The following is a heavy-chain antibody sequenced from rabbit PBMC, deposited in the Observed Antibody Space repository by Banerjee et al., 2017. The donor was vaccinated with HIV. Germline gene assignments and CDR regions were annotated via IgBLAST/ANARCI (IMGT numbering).Heavy chain of an antibody. Sequence: QEQLEESGGDLVKPEGSLTLTCTASGFSFSSSYYMCWVRQAPGKGLEWIGCMYPDGVGSTAYASWAKGRFTCSKTSSTTVTLQMTSLTVADTATYFCARGSATMTMVITGFYLSLWGPGTLVTVS. J-gene: IGHJ4*01. D-gene: IGHD2-1*01. V-gene: IGHV1S45*01. CDR1: GFSFSSSYY. CDR2: MYPDGVGST. CDR3: ARGSATMTMVITGFYLSL.